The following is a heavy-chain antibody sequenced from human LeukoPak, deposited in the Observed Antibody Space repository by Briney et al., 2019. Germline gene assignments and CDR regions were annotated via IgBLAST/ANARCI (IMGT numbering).Heavy chain of an antibody. V-gene: IGHV4-39*01. CDR1: GVSISSSNSY. Sequence: PSETLSLTCTVSGVSISSSNSYWGWIRQPPGKGLEWIGSIYYSGNTYYNASLKSQVSISIDTSKNQFSLRLTSVTAADTAVYYCTRQTGSGLFILPGGQGTLVTVSS. CDR3: TRQTGSGLFILP. D-gene: IGHD3/OR15-3a*01. CDR2: IYYSGNT. J-gene: IGHJ4*02.